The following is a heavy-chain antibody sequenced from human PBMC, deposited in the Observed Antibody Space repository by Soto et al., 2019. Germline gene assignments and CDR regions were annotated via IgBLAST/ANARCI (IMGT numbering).Heavy chain of an antibody. J-gene: IGHJ6*02. CDR1: GGTFSSYA. CDR2: IIPIFGTA. D-gene: IGHD2-2*01. CDR3: AREIAVAPAPFRGYYYHGMDV. Sequence: ASVKVSCKASGGTFSSYAISWVRQAPGQGLEWMGGIIPIFGTANYAQKFQGRVTITADKSTSTAYMELSSLRSEDTAVYYCAREIAVAPAPFRGYYYHGMDVWGQGTTVTVSS. V-gene: IGHV1-69*06.